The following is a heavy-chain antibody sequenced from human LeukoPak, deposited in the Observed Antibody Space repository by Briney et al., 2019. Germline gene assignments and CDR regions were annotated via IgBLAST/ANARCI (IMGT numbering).Heavy chain of an antibody. D-gene: IGHD3-22*01. CDR3: ARDQGNYYDSSGYYRPSDFDY. Sequence: GGSLRLSCGASGFTFDDYGMNWVRQAPGKGLEWVSSINWNGGSTGYADSVKGRFTISRDNAKNSLYLQMNSLRAEDTALYYCARDQGNYYDSSGYYRPSDFDYWGQGTLVTVSS. CDR1: GFTFDDYG. CDR2: INWNGGST. J-gene: IGHJ4*02. V-gene: IGHV3-20*04.